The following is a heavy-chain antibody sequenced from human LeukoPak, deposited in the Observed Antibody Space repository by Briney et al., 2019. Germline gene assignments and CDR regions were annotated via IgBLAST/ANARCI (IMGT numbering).Heavy chain of an antibody. V-gene: IGHV3-23*01. D-gene: IGHD3-10*01. CDR1: GFTFSSYA. CDR2: ISGSGGST. Sequence: PGGSLRLSCAASGFTFSSYAMSWVRQAPGKGLEWVSAISGSGGSTYYADSVKGRFTISRDNSKNTLYLQMNSLRAEDTAVYYCAKCYYYGSVKRTFFDYWGQGTLVTVSS. J-gene: IGHJ4*02. CDR3: AKCYYYGSVKRTFFDY.